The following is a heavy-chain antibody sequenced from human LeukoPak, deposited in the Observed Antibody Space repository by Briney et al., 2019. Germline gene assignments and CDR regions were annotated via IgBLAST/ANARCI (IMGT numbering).Heavy chain of an antibody. V-gene: IGHV1-2*02. CDR1: GYTFTSYG. Sequence: EASVKVSCKASGYTFTSYGISWVRQAPGQGLEWMGWINPNSGGTNYAQKFQGRVTMTRDTSISTAYMELSRLRSEHTAVYYCARDRARDNTAMVQIYWGQGTLVTVSS. D-gene: IGHD5-18*01. CDR3: ARDRARDNTAMVQIY. J-gene: IGHJ4*02. CDR2: INPNSGGT.